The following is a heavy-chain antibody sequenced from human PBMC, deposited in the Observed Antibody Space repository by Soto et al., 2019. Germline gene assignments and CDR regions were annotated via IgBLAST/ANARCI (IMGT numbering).Heavy chain of an antibody. D-gene: IGHD3-3*01. Sequence: SETLSLTCTVSGGSISSYYWSWIRQPPGKGLVWIGYIYYSGSTNYNPSLKSRVTISVDTSKNQFSLKLSSVTAADTAVYYCARGSYDFWSGLSRDYYYYGMDVWGQGTTVTVSS. CDR1: GGSISSYY. J-gene: IGHJ6*02. V-gene: IGHV4-59*01. CDR3: ARGSYDFWSGLSRDYYYYGMDV. CDR2: IYYSGST.